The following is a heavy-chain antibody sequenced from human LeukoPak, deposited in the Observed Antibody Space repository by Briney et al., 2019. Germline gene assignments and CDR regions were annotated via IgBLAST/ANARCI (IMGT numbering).Heavy chain of an antibody. CDR3: RSGGAAPGSFDN. D-gene: IGHD4-23*01. CDR2: IKYDGTEE. V-gene: IGHV3-7*01. J-gene: IGHJ4*02. Sequence: PGGSLRLSCAASGFTFSSYSMNWVRQAPGKGLEWVANIKYDGTEEYYVESVKGRFTISRDNAKNSLYLQLNSLRVDDTAVYCCRSGGAAPGSFDNWGQGTLVTVSP. CDR1: GFTFSSYS.